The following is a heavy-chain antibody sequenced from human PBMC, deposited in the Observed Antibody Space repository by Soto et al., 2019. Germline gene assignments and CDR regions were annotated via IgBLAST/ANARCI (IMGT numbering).Heavy chain of an antibody. CDR2: IIPIFGTA. CDR3: ARDGYYYDSSGYYYYFDY. J-gene: IGHJ4*02. Sequence: SVKVSCKASGGTFSSYAISWVRQAPGRGLEWMGGIIPIFGTANYAQKFQGRVTITADESTSTAYMELSSLRSEDTAVYYCARDGYYYDSSGYYYYFDYWGQGTLVTVSS. CDR1: GGTFSSYA. D-gene: IGHD3-22*01. V-gene: IGHV1-69*13.